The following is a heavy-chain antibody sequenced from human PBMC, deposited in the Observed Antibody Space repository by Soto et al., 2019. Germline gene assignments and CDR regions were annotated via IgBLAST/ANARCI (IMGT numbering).Heavy chain of an antibody. Sequence: LRVSCVASGFSLGSRPMSWVRPPGGGGLEWVSTIAGTGGDAKYADSVRGRFTISRDNSKKPLYLQMSSLRADDSAVYFCARGSKDSYPGSRSFDFWGRGTLVTVPQ. V-gene: IGHV3-23*01. D-gene: IGHD3-10*01. CDR2: IAGTGGDA. CDR3: ARGSKDSYPGSRSFDF. J-gene: IGHJ4*02. CDR1: GFSLGSRP.